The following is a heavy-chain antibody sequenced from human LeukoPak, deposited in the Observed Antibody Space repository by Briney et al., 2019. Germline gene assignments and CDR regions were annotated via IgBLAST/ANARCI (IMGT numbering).Heavy chain of an antibody. D-gene: IGHD3-9*01. V-gene: IGHV4-34*01. J-gene: IGHJ3*02. CDR3: ARDRGYDILTGPNLHAFDI. Sequence: SETLSLTCAVYGGSFSGYYWSWIRQPPGKGLEWMGQINHSGSTNYNPSLKSRVTISVDTSKNQFSLKLSSVTAADTAVYYCARDRGYDILTGPNLHAFDIWGQGTMVTVSS. CDR2: INHSGST. CDR1: GGSFSGYY.